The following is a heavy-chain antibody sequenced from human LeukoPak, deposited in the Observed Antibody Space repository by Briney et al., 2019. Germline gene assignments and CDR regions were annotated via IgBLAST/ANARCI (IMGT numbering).Heavy chain of an antibody. J-gene: IGHJ4*02. Sequence: PGRSLRLSCAASGFTFSSYGMHWVRQAPGKGLEWVAVISYDGSNKYYADSVKGRFTISRDNSKNTLYLQMNSLRAEDTAVYYCARDMYCTNGVCYPFDYWGQGTLVTVSS. D-gene: IGHD2-8*01. CDR2: ISYDGSNK. V-gene: IGHV3-30*03. CDR1: GFTFSSYG. CDR3: ARDMYCTNGVCYPFDY.